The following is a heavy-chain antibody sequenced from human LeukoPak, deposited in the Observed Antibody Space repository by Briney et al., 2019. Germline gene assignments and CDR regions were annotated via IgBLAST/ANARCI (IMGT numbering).Heavy chain of an antibody. D-gene: IGHD3-22*01. Sequence: PGGPLRLSCAASGLTFSSHSMNWVRQAPGKGLEWVSVITSSSDYIYYADSLKGRFTVSRDNAKNSLYLQLNSLRAEDTAVYYCVRESVYYDSSTYYNVLDYWGQGTLVTVSS. CDR3: VRESVYYDSSTYYNVLDY. J-gene: IGHJ4*02. CDR2: ITSSSDYI. CDR1: GLTFSSHS. V-gene: IGHV3-21*01.